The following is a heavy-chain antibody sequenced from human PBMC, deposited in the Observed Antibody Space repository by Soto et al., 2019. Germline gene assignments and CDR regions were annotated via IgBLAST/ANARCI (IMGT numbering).Heavy chain of an antibody. CDR1: GGSFIDYS. V-gene: IGHV4-34*01. CDR3: ARHGRWLPQFAPYWYFDL. J-gene: IGHJ2*01. Sequence: SETLSLTCAVYGGSFIDYSWGWIRQSPGTGLEWIGEINHSGSANYNPSLKSRVTISVDTSKNQFSLKLSSVTAADTAVYYCARHGRWLPQFAPYWYFDLWGRGTLVTVSS. D-gene: IGHD5-12*01. CDR2: INHSGSA.